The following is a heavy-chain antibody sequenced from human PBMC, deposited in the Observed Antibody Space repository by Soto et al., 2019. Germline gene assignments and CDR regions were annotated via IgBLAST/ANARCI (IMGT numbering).Heavy chain of an antibody. CDR2: IYWDDDN. CDR3: XXXXXXXPAGWFDP. CDR1: GFSLSTSGEA. Sequence: QITLKESGPALVKPTQTLTLTCTFSGFSLSTSGEAVGWIRQPPGEALEWLALIYWDDDNRYNPTLKTRLTITKDTSKNQVVLTLXXXXXXXXXXXXXXXXXXXXPAGWFDPWGQGILVTVSX. V-gene: IGHV2-5*02. J-gene: IGHJ5*02.